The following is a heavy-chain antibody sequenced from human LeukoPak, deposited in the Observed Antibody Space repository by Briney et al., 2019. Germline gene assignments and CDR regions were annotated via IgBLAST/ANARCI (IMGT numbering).Heavy chain of an antibody. J-gene: IGHJ6*03. CDR3: ARHLRTTGSGSYSGNYYYYYMDV. CDR2: IYYSGST. Sequence: SETLSLTCTVSGGSISRYYWSWIRQPPGKGLEWIGYIYYSGSTTYNPSLKSRVTISVDTSKNQFSLKVSSVTAADTAVYYCARHLRTTGSGSYSGNYYYYYMDVWGKGTTVTISS. D-gene: IGHD3-10*01. CDR1: GGSISRYY. V-gene: IGHV4-59*08.